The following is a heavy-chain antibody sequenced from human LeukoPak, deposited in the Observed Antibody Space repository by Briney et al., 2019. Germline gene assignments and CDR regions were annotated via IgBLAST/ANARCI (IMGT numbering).Heavy chain of an antibody. CDR3: GRHTKSGYTGYESDY. J-gene: IGHJ4*02. D-gene: IGHD5-12*01. V-gene: IGHV5-51*01. CDR2: IYPADSTA. CDR1: GYSFTTYW. Sequence: GESLTISCMPSGYSFTTYWIGWVRPVPGKGLAWVGIIYPADSTAKYSPSFQGQVTISVDKSITTAYLQWSRLEASDTAVFYCGRHTKSGYTGYESDYWGQGTLVTVSS.